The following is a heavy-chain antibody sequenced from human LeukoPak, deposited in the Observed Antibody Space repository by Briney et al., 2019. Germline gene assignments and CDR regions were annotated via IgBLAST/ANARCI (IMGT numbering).Heavy chain of an antibody. CDR2: ISAYNGNT. V-gene: IGHV1-18*01. CDR1: GYIFTSYG. CDR3: ARGYYYDSSGSPPWGY. D-gene: IGHD3-22*01. J-gene: IGHJ4*02. Sequence: ASVKVSFKPSGYIFTSYGITWVRQAPGQGLEWMGWISAYNGNTNYAQKPQGRVTMTTDTSTSTAYMELRSLRSDDTAVYYCARGYYYDSSGSPPWGYWGQGTLVTVSS.